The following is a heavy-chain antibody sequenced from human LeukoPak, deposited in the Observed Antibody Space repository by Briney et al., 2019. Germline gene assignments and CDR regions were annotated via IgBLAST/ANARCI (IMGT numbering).Heavy chain of an antibody. V-gene: IGHV1-69*06. CDR3: ARGYSYGYVGTYFDY. CDR1: GGTFSSYD. CDR2: IIPIFGTA. J-gene: IGHJ4*02. D-gene: IGHD5-18*01. Sequence: SVKVSCKASGGTFSSYDISWVRQAPGQGLEWMGGIIPIFGTANYAQKFQGRVTITADKSTSTAYMELSSLRSEDTAVYYCARGYSYGYVGTYFDYWGQGTLVTVSS.